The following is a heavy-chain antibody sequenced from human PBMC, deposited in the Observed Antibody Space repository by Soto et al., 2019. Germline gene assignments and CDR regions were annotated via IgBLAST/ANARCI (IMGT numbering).Heavy chain of an antibody. J-gene: IGHJ6*02. Sequence: GASVKVSCKASGYTFTSYAMHWVRQAPGQRLECMGWINAYNGNTKYSQKLQGRVTMTRDTSTSTAYMELRSLRSDDTAVYYCARDKDTYCSSTSCYSYGMDVWGQGTTVTVSS. CDR1: GYTFTSYA. CDR3: ARDKDTYCSSTSCYSYGMDV. D-gene: IGHD2-2*01. CDR2: INAYNGNT. V-gene: IGHV1-3*01.